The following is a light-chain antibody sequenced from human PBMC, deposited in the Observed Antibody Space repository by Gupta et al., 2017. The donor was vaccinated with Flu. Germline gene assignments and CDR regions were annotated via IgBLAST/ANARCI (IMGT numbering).Light chain of an antibody. Sequence: QSVTISCTGTSSDVGGYNYVSWYQQHPGKAPKLIIYDVTKRPSGVPGRFSGSKSGNTASLTISGLQADDEADYYCYSYGGSYRVFGGGTKLTVL. CDR3: YSYGGSYRV. J-gene: IGLJ3*02. CDR1: SSDVGGYNY. V-gene: IGLV2-11*03. CDR2: DVT.